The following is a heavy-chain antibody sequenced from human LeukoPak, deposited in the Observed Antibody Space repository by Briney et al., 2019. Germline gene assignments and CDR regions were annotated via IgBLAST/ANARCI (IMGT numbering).Heavy chain of an antibody. CDR3: ARDNLGYSYGEAGFDY. J-gene: IGHJ4*02. Sequence: PGGSLRLSCEASGFSMSVYWMSWVRQAPGKGLEWVGNIKQDGSERNYVDSVKGRFTISRDNAKNSLYLQMNSLRAEDTAVYYCARDNLGYSYGEAGFDYWGQGTLVTVSS. D-gene: IGHD5-18*01. V-gene: IGHV3-7*03. CDR2: IKQDGSER. CDR1: GFSMSVYW.